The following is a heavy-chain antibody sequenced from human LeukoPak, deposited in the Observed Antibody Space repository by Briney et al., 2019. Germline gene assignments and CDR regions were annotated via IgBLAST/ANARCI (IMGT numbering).Heavy chain of an antibody. J-gene: IGHJ4*02. Sequence: SETLSLTCTVSGGSISSHYWSWIRQPPGKGLEWIGYIYYSGTTNYNPSLKSRVTISVDTSKSQFSLKLSSVTAADTAVYYCARDFSQYYYDSSGYWDYWGQGTLVTVSS. CDR1: GGSISSHY. CDR3: ARDFSQYYYDSSGYWDY. D-gene: IGHD3-22*01. CDR2: IYYSGTT. V-gene: IGHV4-59*11.